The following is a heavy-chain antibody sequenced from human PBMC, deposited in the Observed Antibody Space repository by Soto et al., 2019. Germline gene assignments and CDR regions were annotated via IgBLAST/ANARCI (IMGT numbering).Heavy chain of an antibody. J-gene: IGHJ4*02. Sequence: SETLSLTCTASGGSFSSYYWTWIRQPPGKRLEWVAYMFHTGNTNYNPSLKSRVTISVDTSKNQFSLKLRSVTPADTAVYYSAALDGALDYWGPGTLVSVSS. D-gene: IGHD3-10*01. CDR1: GGSFSSYY. V-gene: IGHV4-59*01. CDR2: MFHTGNT. CDR3: AALDGALDY.